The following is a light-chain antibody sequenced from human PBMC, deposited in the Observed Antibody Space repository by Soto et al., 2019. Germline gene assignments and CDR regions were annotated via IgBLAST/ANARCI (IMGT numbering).Light chain of an antibody. CDR2: DNN. CDR3: GTWDSSLSAVV. V-gene: IGLV1-51*01. J-gene: IGLJ2*01. Sequence: QSVLTQPPSVSAAPGQKVTISCSGSSSNIGNNYVSWYQQLPGTAPKLLIYDNNKRPSGIPDRFSGSKSGTSATLGITGLQTGDEADYYCGTWDSSLSAVVLGGGTKLTVL. CDR1: SSNIGNNY.